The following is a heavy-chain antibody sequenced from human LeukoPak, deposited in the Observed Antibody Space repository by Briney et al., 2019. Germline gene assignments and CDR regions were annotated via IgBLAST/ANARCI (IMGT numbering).Heavy chain of an antibody. Sequence: GGSLRLSCAASGFTVSSNYMSWVRQAPGRGLEWVSVIYSGGSTYYADSVKGRFTISRDNSKSTLYIQMNSLRAEDTAVYYCARAHYGDYGDYWGQGTLVTVSS. CDR2: IYSGGST. CDR1: GFTVSSNY. V-gene: IGHV3-53*01. CDR3: ARAHYGDYGDY. D-gene: IGHD4-17*01. J-gene: IGHJ4*02.